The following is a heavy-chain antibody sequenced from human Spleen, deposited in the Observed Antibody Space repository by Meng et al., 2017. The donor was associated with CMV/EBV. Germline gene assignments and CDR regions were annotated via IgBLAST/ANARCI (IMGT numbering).Heavy chain of an antibody. J-gene: IGHJ4*02. CDR1: EYTFIDHH. CDR2: INPYSGDT. Sequence: ASVKVSCKASEYTFIDHHMHWVRQAPGQGLEWMGWINPYSGDTKYAQKFQGRVTLSRDTSISTAYMDLSRLRSDDTAVYYCAKDPGLQLWDDYWGQGTLVTVSS. V-gene: IGHV1-2*02. CDR3: AKDPGLQLWDDY. D-gene: IGHD5-18*01.